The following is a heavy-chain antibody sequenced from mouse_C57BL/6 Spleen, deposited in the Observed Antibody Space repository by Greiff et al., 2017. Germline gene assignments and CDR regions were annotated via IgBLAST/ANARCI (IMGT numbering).Heavy chain of an antibody. Sequence: EVHLVESGGGLVKPGGSLKLSCAASGFTFSDYGMHWVRQAPEKGLEWVAYISSGSSTIYYADTVKGRFTISRDNAKNTLFLQMTSLRSEDTAMYYCARDPGYYYVDYWGQGTTLTVSS. CDR2: ISSGSSTI. CDR1: GFTFSDYG. D-gene: IGHD2-3*01. V-gene: IGHV5-17*01. CDR3: ARDPGYYYVDY. J-gene: IGHJ2*01.